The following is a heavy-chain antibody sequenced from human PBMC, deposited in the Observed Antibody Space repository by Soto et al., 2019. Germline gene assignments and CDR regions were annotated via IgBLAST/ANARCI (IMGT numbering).Heavy chain of an antibody. CDR1: GYTFTSYG. V-gene: IGHV1-18*01. J-gene: IGHJ6*02. CDR2: ISAYNGNT. CDR3: ARDHLRGDYCEAYYYYGMDV. Sequence: QVQLVQSGAEVKKPGASVKVSCKASGYTFTSYGISWVRQAPGQGLEWMGWISAYNGNTNYAQKLQGRVTMTTDTSTSTAYKELRSLRSDDTAVYYWARDHLRGDYCEAYYYYGMDVWGQGTTVTVSS. D-gene: IGHD4-17*01.